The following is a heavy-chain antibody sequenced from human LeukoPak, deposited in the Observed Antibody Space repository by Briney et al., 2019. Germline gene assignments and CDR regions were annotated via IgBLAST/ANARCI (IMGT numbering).Heavy chain of an antibody. J-gene: IGHJ5*01. V-gene: IGHV4-59*01. CDR1: GGSISSYY. Sequence: SETLSLTCTVSGGSISSYYWSWIRQPPGKGLEWIGYIYYSGSTNYNPSLKSRVTISVDTSKNQFSLKLSSVTAADTAVYYCVRHDGRGGATMGAFDSWGQGSLVTVSS. CDR3: VRHDGRGGATMGAFDS. CDR2: IYYSGST. D-gene: IGHD4/OR15-4a*01.